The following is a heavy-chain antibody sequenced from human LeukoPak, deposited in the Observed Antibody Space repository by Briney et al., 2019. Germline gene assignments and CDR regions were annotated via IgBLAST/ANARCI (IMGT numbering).Heavy chain of an antibody. D-gene: IGHD3-10*01. CDR2: IIPIFGTA. Sequence: ASVTVSFKASVGTFISYAISWVRQAPGQGLEWMGRIIPIFGTANYAQKFQGRVTITADKSTSTAYMELSSLRSEDTAVYYCASEARPGYYGSGSYYKPLDYWGQGTLVTVSS. CDR1: VGTFISYA. J-gene: IGHJ4*02. CDR3: ASEARPGYYGSGSYYKPLDY. V-gene: IGHV1-69*06.